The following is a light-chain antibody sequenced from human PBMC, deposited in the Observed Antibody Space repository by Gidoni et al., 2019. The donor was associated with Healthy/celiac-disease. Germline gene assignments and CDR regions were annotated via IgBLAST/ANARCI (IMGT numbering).Light chain of an antibody. J-gene: IGKJ4*01. CDR1: QSPLHSNGYNS. Sequence: DIVMTQSPLSLPVTPGAPASISCRSSQSPLHSNGYNSLTWYLQKPGQSPQLLIYLGSNRASGVPDRFSGSGSGTDFTLKISRVEAEDVGVYYCMQALQTPLTFGGGTKVEIK. V-gene: IGKV2-28*01. CDR2: LGS. CDR3: MQALQTPLT.